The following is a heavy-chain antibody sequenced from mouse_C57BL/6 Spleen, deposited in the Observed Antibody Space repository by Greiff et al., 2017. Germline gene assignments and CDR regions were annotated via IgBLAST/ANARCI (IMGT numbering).Heavy chain of an antibody. V-gene: IGHV1-18*01. D-gene: IGHD3-3*01. J-gene: IGHJ3*01. CDR1: GYTFTDYN. CDR2: INPNNGGT. Sequence: EVQLQQSGPELVKPGASVKIPCTASGYTFTDYNMDWVKQSHGKSLEWIGDINPNNGGTIYNQKFKGKATLTVDKSSSTAYMELRSLTSEDTAVYYCARGTAGFAYWGQGTLVTVSA. CDR3: ARGTAGFAY.